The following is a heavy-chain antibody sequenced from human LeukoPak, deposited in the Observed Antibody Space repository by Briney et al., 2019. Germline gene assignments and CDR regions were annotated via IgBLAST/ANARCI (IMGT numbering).Heavy chain of an antibody. V-gene: IGHV4-59*08. J-gene: IGHJ2*01. Sequence: SETLSLTCTVSGGSISSYYWSWIRQPPGKGLEWIGYIYYSGSTYYNPSLKSRVTISVDTSKNQFSLKLSSVTAADTAVYYCARVPGIVWYFDLWGRGTLVTVSS. CDR2: IYYSGST. CDR1: GGSISSYY. CDR3: ARVPGIVWYFDL. D-gene: IGHD2/OR15-2a*01.